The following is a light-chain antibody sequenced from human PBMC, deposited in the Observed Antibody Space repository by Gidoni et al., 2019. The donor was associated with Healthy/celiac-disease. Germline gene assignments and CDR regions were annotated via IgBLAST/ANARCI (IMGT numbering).Light chain of an antibody. CDR1: SSDVGGYNY. CDR2: EVS. CDR3: SSYTSSSTPV. V-gene: IGLV2-14*01. Sequence: ITISCTGTSSDVGGYNYVSWYQQHPGKAPKLMIYEVSNRPSGVSNRFSGSKSGNTASLTISGLQAEDEADYYCSSYTSSSTPVFGGGTKLTVL. J-gene: IGLJ2*01.